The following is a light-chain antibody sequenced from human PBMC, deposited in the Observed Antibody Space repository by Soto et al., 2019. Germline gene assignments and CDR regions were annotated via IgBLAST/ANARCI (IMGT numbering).Light chain of an antibody. CDR1: HSVSSS. CDR3: QQRSNWPRGLT. CDR2: DAS. J-gene: IGKJ4*01. Sequence: EMVLTQSPATLSFSPGERATLSCRASHSVSSSLAWYQQKPGQAPRLLIYDASNRATGIPARFSGSGSGTDFTLTISSLEPEDFAVYYCQQRSNWPRGLTFGGGTKVDI. V-gene: IGKV3-11*01.